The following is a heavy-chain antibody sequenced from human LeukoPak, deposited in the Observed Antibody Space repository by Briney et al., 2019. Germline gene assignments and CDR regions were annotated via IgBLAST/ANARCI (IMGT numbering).Heavy chain of an antibody. CDR2: INPNSGGT. Sequence: ASVKVSCKASGYTFTGYYMHWVRQAPGQGLEWMGWINPNSGGTNYAQKFQGRVTMTRDTSISTAYMELSRLRSDDTAVCYCARAYMVRGVIKAGAFDYWGQGTLVTVSS. CDR1: GYTFTGYY. D-gene: IGHD3-10*01. J-gene: IGHJ4*02. CDR3: ARAYMVRGVIKAGAFDY. V-gene: IGHV1-2*02.